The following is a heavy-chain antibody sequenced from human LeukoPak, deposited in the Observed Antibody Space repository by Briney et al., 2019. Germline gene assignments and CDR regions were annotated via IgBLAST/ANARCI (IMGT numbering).Heavy chain of an antibody. Sequence: PGGSLRLSCAASGFTFSSYWMHWVRQAPGKGLVWVSRINRDGSSTYYADSVKGRFTISRDNAKNTLYLQMNSLRAEDTAVYYCAREGATVVNFDYWGQGTLVTVSS. V-gene: IGHV3-74*01. D-gene: IGHD4-23*01. J-gene: IGHJ4*02. CDR2: INRDGSST. CDR3: AREGATVVNFDY. CDR1: GFTFSSYW.